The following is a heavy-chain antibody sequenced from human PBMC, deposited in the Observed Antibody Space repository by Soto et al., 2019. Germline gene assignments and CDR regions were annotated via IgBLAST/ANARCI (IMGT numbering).Heavy chain of an antibody. CDR3: ARAFRLEYYYYMDV. V-gene: IGHV1-8*01. J-gene: IGHJ6*03. D-gene: IGHD3-16*01. Sequence: ASVKVSCKASGYTFTSYDINWVRQATGQGLEWMGWMNPNSGNTGYAQKFQGRVTMTRNTSISTAYMELSSLRSEDTAVYYCARAFRLEYYYYMDVWGKGTTVTVSS. CDR2: MNPNSGNT. CDR1: GYTFTSYD.